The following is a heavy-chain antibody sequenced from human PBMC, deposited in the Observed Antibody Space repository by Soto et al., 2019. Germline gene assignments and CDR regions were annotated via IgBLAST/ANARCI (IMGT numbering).Heavy chain of an antibody. CDR2: IYHIGSP. V-gene: IGHV4-31*03. CDR1: GRPVSSGGYY. CDR3: VRDRALDSSGHWFDT. Sequence: QVQLQESGPGLVKPSQTLSLTCTVSGRPVSSGGYYWTWIRQHPGSGLEWIGYIYHIGSPSYNPSLEIRLTISLDTSKNQFSLNLTSVTAADTAIYYCVRDRALDSSGHWFDTWGQGILVSVSS. J-gene: IGHJ5*02. D-gene: IGHD6-19*01.